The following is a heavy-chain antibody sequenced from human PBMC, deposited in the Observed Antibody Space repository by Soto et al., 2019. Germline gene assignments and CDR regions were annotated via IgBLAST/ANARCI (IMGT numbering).Heavy chain of an antibody. D-gene: IGHD3-10*01. CDR3: ASPLVTMVRGADY. Sequence: GASVKVSCKASGYTFTGYYMHWVRQAPGQGLEWMGWINPNSGGTNYAQKFQGRVTMTRDTSISTAYMELSRLRPDDTAVYYCASPLVTMVRGADYWGQGTLVTVSS. CDR1: GYTFTGYY. V-gene: IGHV1-2*02. J-gene: IGHJ4*02. CDR2: INPNSGGT.